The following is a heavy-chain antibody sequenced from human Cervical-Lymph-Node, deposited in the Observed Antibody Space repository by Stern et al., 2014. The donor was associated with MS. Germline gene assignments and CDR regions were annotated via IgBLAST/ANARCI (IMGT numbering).Heavy chain of an antibody. D-gene: IGHD4-17*01. CDR1: FMVRDAW. J-gene: IGHJ3*02. Sequence: EVQLVQSGGGLVKPGGSLRLSCAFMVRDAWMSWVRQAPGKGLEWVGRIKNRENGVTTDYAAAVKGRFTISRDDSKRALYLQMNSLKTEDTAVYFCATDDYGDKEPHTMFDPFDMWGQGTMVTVSS. CDR3: ATDDYGDKEPHTMFDPFDM. CDR2: IKNRENGVTT. V-gene: IGHV3-15*01.